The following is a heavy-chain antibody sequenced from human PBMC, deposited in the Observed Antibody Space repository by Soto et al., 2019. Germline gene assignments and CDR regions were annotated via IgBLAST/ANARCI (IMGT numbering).Heavy chain of an antibody. CDR1: GYTFTSYY. CDR2: INPSGGST. V-gene: IGHV1-46*01. CDR3: ARYDYNGYYFDY. Sequence: GASVKVSCKASGYTFTSYYMHWVRQAPGQGYEWMGIINPSGGSTTYAQKFQGRVTMTRDTSTTTVYMELSSLKSEDTAVYYCARYDYNGYYFDYWGQGTLVTVSS. J-gene: IGHJ4*02. D-gene: IGHD4-4*01.